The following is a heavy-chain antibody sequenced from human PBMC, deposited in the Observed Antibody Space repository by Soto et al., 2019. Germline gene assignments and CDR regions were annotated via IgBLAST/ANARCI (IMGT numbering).Heavy chain of an antibody. J-gene: IGHJ4*02. CDR2: IYYSGST. D-gene: IGHD3-3*01. Sequence: PSETLSLTCTVSGGSISSYYWSWIRQPPGKGLEWIGSIYYSGSTYYNPSLKSRVTISVDTSKNQFSLKLSSVTAADTAVYYCARGKRDGFWSGYYYFDYWGQGTLVTVSS. CDR1: GGSISSYY. V-gene: IGHV4-59*12. CDR3: ARGKRDGFWSGYYYFDY.